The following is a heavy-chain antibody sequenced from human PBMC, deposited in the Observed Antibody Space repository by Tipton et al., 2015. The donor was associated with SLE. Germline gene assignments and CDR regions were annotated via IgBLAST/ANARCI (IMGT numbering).Heavy chain of an antibody. CDR3: ARRVAVTDYFDF. J-gene: IGHJ4*02. Sequence: TLSLTCTVSSGSVSSGAYYWSWIRQHPGKGLEWIGYVFSSGTTYYNPSLQGRLSMSLDTSKNQLSLQLSSVTSADTAVYYCARRVAVTDYFDFWGQGTLVTVSS. CDR1: SGSVSSGAYY. CDR2: VFSSGTT. V-gene: IGHV4-31*03. D-gene: IGHD2-15*01.